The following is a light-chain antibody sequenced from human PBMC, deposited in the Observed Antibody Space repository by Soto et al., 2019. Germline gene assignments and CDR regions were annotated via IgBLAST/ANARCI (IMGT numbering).Light chain of an antibody. CDR3: QHYDIATRT. J-gene: IGKJ1*01. Sequence: EIVLTQSPATLSVSPGDEAILSCRASQSVPSDSLAWYQHKPGQAPRLLMYATSKKATGVPARFGGSGTGTDFTLSVNTVEPEDFAVYYCQHYDIATRTFGQGTKLEVK. V-gene: IGKV3-20*01. CDR2: ATS. CDR1: QSVPSDS.